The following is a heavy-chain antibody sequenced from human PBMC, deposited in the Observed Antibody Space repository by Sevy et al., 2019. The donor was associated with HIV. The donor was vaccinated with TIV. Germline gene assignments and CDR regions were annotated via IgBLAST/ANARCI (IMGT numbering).Heavy chain of an antibody. J-gene: IGHJ4*02. CDR2: ISWDGGST. D-gene: IGHD3-22*01. Sequence: GGSLRLSCAASGLTFDDYTMHWVRQAPGKGLEWVSIISWDGGSTYYADSVKGRFTISRDNSKNSLYLQMNSLRTEDTALYCCAKGYYYYSSGYYSWGQGTLVTVSS. CDR1: GLTFDDYT. V-gene: IGHV3-43*01. CDR3: AKGYYYYSSGYYS.